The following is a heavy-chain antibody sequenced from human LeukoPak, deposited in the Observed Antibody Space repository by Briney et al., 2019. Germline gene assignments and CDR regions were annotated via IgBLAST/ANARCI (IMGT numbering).Heavy chain of an antibody. V-gene: IGHV3-7*03. D-gene: IGHD6-13*01. J-gene: IGHJ6*04. CDR3: ARGKNSSWYRYYYYYGMDV. Sequence: PGGSLRLSCAAPGFTFSSYWMSWVRQAPGKGLEWVANIKQDGSEKYYVDSVKGRFTISRDNAKNSLYLQMNSLRAEDTAVYYCARGKNSSWYRYYYYYGMDVWGKGTTVTVSS. CDR1: GFTFSSYW. CDR2: IKQDGSEK.